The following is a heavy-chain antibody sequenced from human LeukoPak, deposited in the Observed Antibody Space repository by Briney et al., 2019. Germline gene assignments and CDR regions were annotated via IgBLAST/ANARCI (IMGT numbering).Heavy chain of an antibody. J-gene: IGHJ3*02. D-gene: IGHD7-27*01. V-gene: IGHV4-59*01. CDR1: GVSISNYY. Sequence: PSETLSLTCAVSGVSISNYYWTWIRLPPGKGLEWIGYVYYSGSTNYNPSLKSRVTISTDTSNNQFSLKLSSVTAADTAVYYCARSKWGYAFDIWGQGTMVTVSS. CDR3: ARSKWGYAFDI. CDR2: VYYSGST.